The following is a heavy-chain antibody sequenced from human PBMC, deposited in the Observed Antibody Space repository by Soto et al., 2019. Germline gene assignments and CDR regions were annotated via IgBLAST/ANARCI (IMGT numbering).Heavy chain of an antibody. CDR2: IYSSGST. CDR1: GGSVSSDTHY. CDR3: ARFVRSCSGTTCYTRADV. Sequence: SETLSLTCTVSGGSVSSDTHYWSWIRQPPGKRLEWLGFIYSSGSTNYNPSLKSRDTMSVDTSKNQFSLKLRSVIVADTAVYHCARFVRSCSGTTCYTRADVWGQGTTVTVSS. D-gene: IGHD2-2*02. V-gene: IGHV4-61*01. J-gene: IGHJ6*02.